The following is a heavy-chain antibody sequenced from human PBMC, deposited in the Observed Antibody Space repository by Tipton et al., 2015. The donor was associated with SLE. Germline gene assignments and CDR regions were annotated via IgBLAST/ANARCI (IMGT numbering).Heavy chain of an antibody. J-gene: IGHJ4*02. V-gene: IGHV4-34*01. CDR3: AREHSSGFDY. CDR2: INHSGST. Sequence: TLSLTCAVYGGSFSGYYWSWIRQPPGKGLEWIGEINHSGSTNYNPSLKSRVTISVDASKNQFSLKLSSVTAADTAVYYCAREHSSGFDYWGQGTLVTVSS. CDR1: GGSFSGYY. D-gene: IGHD6-19*01.